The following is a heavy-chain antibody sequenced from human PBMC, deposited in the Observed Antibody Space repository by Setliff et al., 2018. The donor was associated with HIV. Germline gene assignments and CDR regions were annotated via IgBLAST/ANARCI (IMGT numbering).Heavy chain of an antibody. CDR3: ARSWGSSSGYYYNGMDV. Sequence: SETLSLTCTVSGGSISSGIYYWTWIRQPAGKGLEWIGHIYTSGSAKYNPSLKSRVTISVETSKNQFSLKLSSVTAADTAVYYCARSWGSSSGYYYNGMDVWGQGTTVTVSS. J-gene: IGHJ6*02. CDR2: IYTSGSA. V-gene: IGHV4-61*09. CDR1: GGSISSGIYY. D-gene: IGHD6-6*01.